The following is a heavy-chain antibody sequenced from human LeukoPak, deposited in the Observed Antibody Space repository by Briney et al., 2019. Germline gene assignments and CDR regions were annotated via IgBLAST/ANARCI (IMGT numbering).Heavy chain of an antibody. CDR1: GGSISSYY. J-gene: IGHJ3*02. CDR2: IYSSGTT. D-gene: IGHD3-10*01. CDR3: AKSNGYGLVDI. Sequence: NASETLPLTCTVSGGSISSYYWSWIRQPPGKGLEWIGYIYSSGTTNYNPSLKSRVTISLDTSRNQFSLKLTSVTAADTAVYYCAKSNGYGLVDIWDQGTMVTVSS. V-gene: IGHV4-59*12.